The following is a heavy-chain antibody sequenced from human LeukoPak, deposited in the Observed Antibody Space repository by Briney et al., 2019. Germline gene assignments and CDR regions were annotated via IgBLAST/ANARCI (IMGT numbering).Heavy chain of an antibody. CDR1: GFTFSDYY. J-gene: IGHJ6*03. V-gene: IGHV3-11*04. D-gene: IGHD2-2*01. CDR3: ARGYCSSTSCIYYYYYMDV. Sequence: PGGSLRLSCAASGFTFSDYYMSWIRQAPGKGLEWVSYISSSGSTIYYADSVKGRFTISRDNAKNSLYLQMNSLRAEDTAVYYCARGYCSSTSCIYYYYYMDVWGKGTTVTIYS. CDR2: ISSSGSTI.